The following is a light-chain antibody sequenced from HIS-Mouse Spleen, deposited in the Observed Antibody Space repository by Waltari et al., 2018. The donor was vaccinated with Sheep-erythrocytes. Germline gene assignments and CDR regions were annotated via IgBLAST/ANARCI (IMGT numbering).Light chain of an antibody. CDR3: QQSYSTPPLT. CDR1: QSISSY. Sequence: DIQMTQSPSSLSASVGDRVTITCRASQSISSYLNWYQQKPGKAPKLLIYAASSLQSAVPSRFSGSGSGTDFALTISSLQPEDFATYYCQQSYSTPPLTFDGGTKVEIK. CDR2: AAS. V-gene: IGKV1-39*01. J-gene: IGKJ4*01.